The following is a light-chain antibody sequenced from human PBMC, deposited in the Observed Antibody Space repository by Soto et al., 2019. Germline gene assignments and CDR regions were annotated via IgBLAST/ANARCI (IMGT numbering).Light chain of an antibody. J-gene: IGLJ1*01. CDR1: SSDVGGYNY. CDR3: CSYAGSYNYV. V-gene: IGLV2-11*01. CDR2: DVT. Sequence: QSALTQPRSVSGSPGQSVTISCTGTSSDVGGYNYVSWYQLNPGKAPKLMIYDVTKRPSGVPDRFSGSKSGNTASLTISGLQAEDEADYYCCSYAGSYNYVFGTGTKLTVL.